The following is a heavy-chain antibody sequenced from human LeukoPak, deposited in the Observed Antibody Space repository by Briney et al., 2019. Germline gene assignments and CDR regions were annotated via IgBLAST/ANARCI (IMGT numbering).Heavy chain of an antibody. CDR3: ARRAMITFGGVSFDY. J-gene: IGHJ4*02. D-gene: IGHD3-16*01. V-gene: IGHV4-39*07. CDR1: GGSISSSTYY. Sequence: SETLSLTCTVSGGSISSSTYYWGWIRQPPGKGLEWIGSIYYSGSTYYNPSLKSRVTISVDTSKNQFSLKLSSVTAADTAVYYCARRAMITFGGVSFDYWGQGTLVTVSS. CDR2: IYYSGST.